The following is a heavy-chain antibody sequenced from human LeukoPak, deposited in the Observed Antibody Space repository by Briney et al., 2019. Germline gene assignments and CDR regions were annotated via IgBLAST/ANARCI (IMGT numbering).Heavy chain of an antibody. Sequence: PGGSLRLSCAASGFTLSDYYMTWIRQAPGKGLEWVSYVSNGGSSGILYADSVKGRFTVFRDYAKNSLYLQMNSLRADDTGVYYCARDKSNKGHDCWGQGTLVTVSS. CDR1: GFTLSDYY. V-gene: IGHV3-11*01. J-gene: IGHJ4*02. CDR2: VSNGGSSGI. CDR3: ARDKSNKGHDC.